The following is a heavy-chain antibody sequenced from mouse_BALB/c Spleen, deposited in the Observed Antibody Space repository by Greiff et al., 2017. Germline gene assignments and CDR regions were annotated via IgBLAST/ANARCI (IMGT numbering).Heavy chain of an antibody. CDR3: AVGGNYYFDY. J-gene: IGHJ2*01. V-gene: IGHV14-1*02. D-gene: IGHD2-1*01. CDR1: GFNIKDYY. CDR2: IDPENGNT. Sequence: VQLKESGAELVRPGALVKLSCKASGFNIKDYYMHWVKQRPEQGLEWIGWIDPENGNTIYDPKFQGKASITADTSSNTAYLQLSSLTSEDTAVYYCAVGGNYYFDYWGQGTTLTVSS.